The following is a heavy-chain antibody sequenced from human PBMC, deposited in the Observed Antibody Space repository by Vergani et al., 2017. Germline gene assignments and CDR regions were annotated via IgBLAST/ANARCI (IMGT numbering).Heavy chain of an antibody. CDR1: GFTFSSYS. J-gene: IGHJ6*02. V-gene: IGHV3-21*01. D-gene: IGHD6-13*01. CDR3: ARDLVPAAGTGLYYYGMDV. CDR2: ISSSSSYI. Sequence: VQLVESGGGLVKPGGSLRLSCAASGFTFSSYSMNWVRQAPGKGLEWVSSISSSSSYIYYADSVKGRFTISRDNAKNSLYLQMNSLRAEDTAVYYCARDLVPAAGTGLYYYGMDVWGQGTTVTVSS.